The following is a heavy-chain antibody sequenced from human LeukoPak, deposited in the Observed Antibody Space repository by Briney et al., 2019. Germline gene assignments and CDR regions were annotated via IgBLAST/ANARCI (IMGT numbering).Heavy chain of an antibody. Sequence: PSETLSLTCAVYGGSFSGYYWSWIRQPPGKGLEWIGEINHSGSTNYDPSLKSRVTISVDTSKNQFSLKLSSVTAADTAVYYCARGPMNTVTTSLDFDYWGQGTLVTVSS. CDR1: GGSFSGYY. V-gene: IGHV4-34*01. D-gene: IGHD4-17*01. CDR2: INHSGST. J-gene: IGHJ4*02. CDR3: ARGPMNTVTTSLDFDY.